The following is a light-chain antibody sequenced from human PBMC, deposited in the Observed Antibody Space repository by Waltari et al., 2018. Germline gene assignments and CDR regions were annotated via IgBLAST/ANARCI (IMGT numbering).Light chain of an antibody. Sequence: QSALTQPASVSGSPGQSITISCTGTSSDVGFYNYVSWYQQHPGKAPKLIIYDVSERPEGGSGRFSGSKSGNTASLTISGLQAEDEADYYCNSYTGSSSWVFGGGTKLTVL. CDR1: SSDVGFYNY. CDR3: NSYTGSSSWV. V-gene: IGLV2-14*01. J-gene: IGLJ3*02. CDR2: DVS.